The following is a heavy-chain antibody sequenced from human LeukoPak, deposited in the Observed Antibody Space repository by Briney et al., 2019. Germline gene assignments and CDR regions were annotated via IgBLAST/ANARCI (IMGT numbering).Heavy chain of an antibody. V-gene: IGHV3-23*01. Sequence: GGSLRLSCAASGFTFSSYDMSGLREAPGKGLEGVSAIRGSGGSTYYADSVKGRFTISRDNSKNTLYLQMNSLRAEDTAVYYCAKGVVPPASLDYWGQGTLVTVSS. CDR2: IRGSGGST. CDR3: AKGVVPPASLDY. D-gene: IGHD2-2*01. J-gene: IGHJ4*02. CDR1: GFTFSSYD.